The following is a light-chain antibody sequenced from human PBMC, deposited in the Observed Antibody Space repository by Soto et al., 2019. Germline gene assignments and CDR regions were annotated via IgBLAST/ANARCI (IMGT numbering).Light chain of an antibody. CDR2: AAS. CDR1: QDIRNF. CDR3: QKYSSVPV. V-gene: IGKV1-27*01. J-gene: IGKJ3*01. Sequence: DIQMTQSPTSLSASVGDRVTITCRASQDIRNFVAWYQQKPGKAPKLLIYAASTLQSGVPPRFSGSGSGTDFTLTIISLQPEAVATYSCQKYSSVPVFGPGTKVEIK.